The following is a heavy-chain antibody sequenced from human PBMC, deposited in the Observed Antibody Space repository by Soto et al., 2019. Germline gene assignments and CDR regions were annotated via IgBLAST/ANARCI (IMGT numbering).Heavy chain of an antibody. Sequence: ASVKVSCKASGYTFTSYAMHWVRQAPGQRLEWMGWINAGNGNTKYSQKFQGRVTITRDTSASTAYMELSSLRSEDTAVYYCARDQEWGDYDWYLELWGRGTLVTVSS. CDR1: GYTFTSYA. CDR3: ARDQEWGDYDWYLEL. CDR2: INAGNGNT. J-gene: IGHJ2*01. V-gene: IGHV1-3*01. D-gene: IGHD4-17*01.